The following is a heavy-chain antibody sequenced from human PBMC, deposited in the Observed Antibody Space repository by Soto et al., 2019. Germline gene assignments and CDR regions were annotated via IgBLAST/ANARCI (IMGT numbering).Heavy chain of an antibody. V-gene: IGHV3-21*01. CDR2: ISSSSNYI. J-gene: IGHJ2*01. D-gene: IGHD7-27*01. CDR1: GFTFSTYN. Sequence: EVRLAESGGGLVKPGGSLRLSCAASGFTFSTYNMNWVRQAPGKGLEWVSSISSSSNYIYYADSVKGRFTISRDNAKNSLYLQVNSLRAEDTAVYYCARDPNWGIWYFDLWGRGTLVTVSS. CDR3: ARDPNWGIWYFDL.